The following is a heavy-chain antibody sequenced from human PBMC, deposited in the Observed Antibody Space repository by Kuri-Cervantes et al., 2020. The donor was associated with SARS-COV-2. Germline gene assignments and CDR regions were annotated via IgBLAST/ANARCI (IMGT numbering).Heavy chain of an antibody. CDR3: ARGHSSGWYPFAHYYYYYIDV. D-gene: IGHD6-13*01. Sequence: SETLFLTCTVSGGSISSYYWSWIRQPPGKGLEWIGYIYYSGSTNYNPSLKSRVTISVDTSKNQFSLKLSSVTAADTAVYYCARGHSSGWYPFAHYYYYYIDVWGKGTTVTVSS. J-gene: IGHJ6*03. CDR2: IYYSGST. V-gene: IGHV4-59*01. CDR1: GGSISSYY.